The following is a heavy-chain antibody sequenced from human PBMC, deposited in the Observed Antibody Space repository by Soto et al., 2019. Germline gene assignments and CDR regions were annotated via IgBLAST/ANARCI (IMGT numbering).Heavy chain of an antibody. Sequence: SETLSLTCTVSGGSMTSFYWSWIRQPPGKGLEWIGYVFHSGTTNYNPSLKSRVIISVYTSKNQFSLRLNSVTAADTAVYYCAGSISGDPWFDPWGQGXLVTVSS. J-gene: IGHJ5*02. CDR3: AGSISGDPWFDP. CDR1: GGSMTSFY. D-gene: IGHD2-21*01. V-gene: IGHV4-59*03. CDR2: VFHSGTT.